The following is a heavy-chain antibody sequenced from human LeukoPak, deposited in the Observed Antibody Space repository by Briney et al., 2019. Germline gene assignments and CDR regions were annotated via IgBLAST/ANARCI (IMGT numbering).Heavy chain of an antibody. CDR1: GFTFSFYG. J-gene: IGHJ4*02. CDR2: IQNDGSFT. D-gene: IGHD2-15*01. CDR3: AKTSDQLLYSKFDF. V-gene: IGHV3-30*02. Sequence: PGGSLRLSCATSGFTFSFYGMHWVRQAPGKGLEWVAFIQNDGSFTFYADSVQGRFSISRDNSKNTLFLQMNSLRADDTAVYYLAKTSDQLLYSKFDFWGQGTLVTVSS.